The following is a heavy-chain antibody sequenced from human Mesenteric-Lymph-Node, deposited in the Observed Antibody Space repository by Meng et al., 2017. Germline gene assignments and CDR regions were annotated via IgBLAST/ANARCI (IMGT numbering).Heavy chain of an antibody. CDR2: IRNTGRGGTT. D-gene: IGHD3-10*01. V-gene: IGHV3-49*03. Sequence: GGSLRLSCTTSGFNFGDYCVTWFRQAPGKGLEWVGFIRNTGRGGTTEYAASVKGRFTISRDDSKTTAHLQMNSLKTEDTAMYYCTRYYYASGNYRTHDSFDVWGQGTMVTVSS. CDR1: GFNFGDYC. CDR3: TRYYYASGNYRTHDSFDV. J-gene: IGHJ3*01.